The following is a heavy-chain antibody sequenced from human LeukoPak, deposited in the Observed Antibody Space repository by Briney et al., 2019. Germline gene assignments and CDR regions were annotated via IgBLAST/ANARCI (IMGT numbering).Heavy chain of an antibody. V-gene: IGHV3-48*03. D-gene: IGHD1-26*01. Sequence: GGSLRLSCEASGFTFSNYDMHWVRQAPGKGLEWISFIGSSGSLIFYADSVKGRFTISRDNAKSSLYLEMNSLRAEDTAIYYCASRVVGARSDYWGQGTLVTVSS. CDR2: IGSSGSLI. CDR3: ASRVVGARSDY. J-gene: IGHJ4*02. CDR1: GFTFSNYD.